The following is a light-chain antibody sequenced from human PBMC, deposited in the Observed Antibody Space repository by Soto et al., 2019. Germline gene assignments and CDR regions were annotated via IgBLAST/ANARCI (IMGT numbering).Light chain of an antibody. CDR1: QGIANF. CDR3: QHYKSAPVT. V-gene: IGKV1-27*01. J-gene: IGKJ4*01. CDR2: AAS. Sequence: DIQMTQSPSSLSVSLGDTITITCRASQGIANFVAWYQQDPGKPPRLLIYAASTLQSGVPSRFSGSGYGTDCTLTLSGLQPEDAAAFYCQHYKSAPVTFGGGTKVEIK.